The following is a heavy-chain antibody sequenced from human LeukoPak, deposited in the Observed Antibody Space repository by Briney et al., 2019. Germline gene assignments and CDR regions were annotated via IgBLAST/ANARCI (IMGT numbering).Heavy chain of an antibody. Sequence: GGSLRLSCAASGFTSSSYWMNWARQAPGKGLGWVASINHNGNVNYYVDSVKGRFTISRDNAKNSLYLQMNSLRAEDTAVYYCVSFYETYWGRGTLVTVSS. D-gene: IGHD2/OR15-2a*01. V-gene: IGHV3-7*01. CDR2: INHNGNVN. CDR1: GFTSSSYW. CDR3: VSFYETY. J-gene: IGHJ4*02.